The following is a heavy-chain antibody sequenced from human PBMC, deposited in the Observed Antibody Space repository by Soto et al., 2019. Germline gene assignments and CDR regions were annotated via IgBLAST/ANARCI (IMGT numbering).Heavy chain of an antibody. Sequence: ASVKVSCKASGYTFTSYGISWVRQAPGQGLEWMGWISAYNGNTNYAQKLQGRVTMTTDTSTSTAYMELRSLRSDDTAVYYCARLFGVVKDYYYGMDVWGQGTTVTVSS. D-gene: IGHD3-3*01. CDR2: ISAYNGNT. V-gene: IGHV1-18*01. CDR3: ARLFGVVKDYYYGMDV. CDR1: GYTFTSYG. J-gene: IGHJ6*02.